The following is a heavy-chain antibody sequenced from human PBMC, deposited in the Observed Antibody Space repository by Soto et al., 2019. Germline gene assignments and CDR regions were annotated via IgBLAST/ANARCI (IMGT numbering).Heavy chain of an antibody. V-gene: IGHV3-23*01. CDR1: GFTFSNYA. CDR3: AKSGSNYFRYYYMDV. D-gene: IGHD4-4*01. Sequence: EVQLLGSGGDLVHPGGSLRLSCAASGFTFSNYAMIWVRQAPGKGLEWVSDISGSASSTYYADSVKGRFTISRDNSKNTLYLQMNSLRVEDTALYYCAKSGSNYFRYYYMDVWGKGTTVTVSS. CDR2: ISGSASST. J-gene: IGHJ6*03.